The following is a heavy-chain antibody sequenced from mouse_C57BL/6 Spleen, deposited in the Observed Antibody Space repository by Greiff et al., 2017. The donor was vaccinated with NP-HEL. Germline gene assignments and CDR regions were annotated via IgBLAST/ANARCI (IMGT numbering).Heavy chain of an antibody. CDR2: IDPEDGDT. D-gene: IGHD4-1*01. CDR3: TTGGWDGAWFAY. V-gene: IGHV14-1*01. CDR1: GFNIKDYY. J-gene: IGHJ3*01. Sequence: EVQLQQSGAELVRPGASVKLSCTASGFNIKDYYMHWVKQRPEQGLEWIGRIDPEDGDTEYAPKFQGKATMTADTSSNTAYLQLSSLTSEDTAVYYCTTGGWDGAWFAYWGQGTLVTVSA.